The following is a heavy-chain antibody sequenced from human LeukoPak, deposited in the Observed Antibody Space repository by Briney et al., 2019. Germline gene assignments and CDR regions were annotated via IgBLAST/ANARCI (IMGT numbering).Heavy chain of an antibody. CDR1: GGSISSSSYY. CDR2: IYYSGST. J-gene: IGHJ4*02. Sequence: SETLSLTCTVSGGSISSSSYYWGWIRQPPGKGLEWIGSIYYSGSTYYNPSLKSRVTISVDTSKNQFSLKLSSVTAADTAVYYCARGYVKQLWFPLFDYWGQGTLVTVSS. D-gene: IGHD5-18*01. V-gene: IGHV4-39*07. CDR3: ARGYVKQLWFPLFDY.